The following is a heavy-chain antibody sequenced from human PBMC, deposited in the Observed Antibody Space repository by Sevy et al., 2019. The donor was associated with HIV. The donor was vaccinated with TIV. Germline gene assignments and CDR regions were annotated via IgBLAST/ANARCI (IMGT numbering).Heavy chain of an antibody. CDR2: ISAYNGNT. V-gene: IGHV1-18*01. CDR1: GGTFSSYP. CDR3: ARDRIAGSWFDP. J-gene: IGHJ5*02. D-gene: IGHD2-15*01. Sequence: ASVKVSCKASGGTFSSYPFSWVRQAPGQGLEWMGWISAYNGNTNYAQKLQGRVTMTTDTSTSTAYMELRSLRSDDTAMYYCARDRIAGSWFDPWGQGTLVTVSS.